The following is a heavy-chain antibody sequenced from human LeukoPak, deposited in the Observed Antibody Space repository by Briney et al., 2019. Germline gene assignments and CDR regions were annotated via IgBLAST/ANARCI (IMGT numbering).Heavy chain of an antibody. CDR3: ARVSYGDYGFGAAFDI. J-gene: IGHJ3*02. V-gene: IGHV1-2*02. Sequence: ASVKVSCKASGYTFTGYYMHWVRQAPGQGLEWMGWINPNSGGTNYAQKFQGRVTMTRDTSISTAYMELSRLRSDDTAVYYCARVSYGDYGFGAAFDIWGHGTMVTVSS. CDR2: INPNSGGT. D-gene: IGHD4-17*01. CDR1: GYTFTGYY.